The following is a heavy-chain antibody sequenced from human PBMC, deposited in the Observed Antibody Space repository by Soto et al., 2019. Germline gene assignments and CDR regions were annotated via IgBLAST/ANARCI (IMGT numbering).Heavy chain of an antibody. CDR3: ARLPRGYGNYVDS. J-gene: IGHJ4*02. D-gene: IGHD3-10*01. Sequence: SETLSLTCTVSGGSISSSRYYWGWIRQPPGKGLEWIGSIYSSGSTYYNPSLKSRVTISVDTPKNEFSLKLSSVTAADRAVYYCARLPRGYGNYVDSWGQGILVTVSS. V-gene: IGHV4-39*01. CDR1: GGSISSSRYY. CDR2: IYSSGST.